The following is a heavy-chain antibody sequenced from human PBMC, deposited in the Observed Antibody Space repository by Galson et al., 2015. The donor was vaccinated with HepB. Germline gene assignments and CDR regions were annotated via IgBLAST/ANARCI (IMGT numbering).Heavy chain of an antibody. CDR2: ISFDGRKT. CDR3: AKDGLYCGSANCYHYYYYYYGMDV. D-gene: IGHD2-2*01. V-gene: IGHV3-30*18. CDR1: GFTFSTYG. J-gene: IGHJ6*02. Sequence: SLRLSCAASGFTFSTYGMHWGRQAPGKGLEWVASISFDGRKTYYVDSVQGRFTISRDNSNNTLYLRMNSLRAEDTAVYYCAKDGLYCGSANCYHYYYYYYGMDVWGQGTTVTVSS.